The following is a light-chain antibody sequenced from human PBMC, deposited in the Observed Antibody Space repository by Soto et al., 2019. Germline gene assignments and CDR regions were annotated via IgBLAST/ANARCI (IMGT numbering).Light chain of an antibody. CDR2: EVI. Sequence: QSVLTQPASVSGSPGQSITISCTGTSSDVGGYKYVSWYQQHPGKAPKLMIYEVINRPSGVSDRFSGSKSGNTASLTISGLQAEDEADYYCSSYTNSNTWVFGGGTKLTVL. CDR1: SSDVGGYKY. V-gene: IGLV2-14*01. J-gene: IGLJ3*02. CDR3: SSYTNSNTWV.